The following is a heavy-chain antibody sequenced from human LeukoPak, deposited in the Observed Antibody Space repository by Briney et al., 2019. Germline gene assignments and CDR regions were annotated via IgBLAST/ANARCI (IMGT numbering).Heavy chain of an antibody. J-gene: IGHJ6*02. Sequence: LETLSLTCTVSGGSISSYYWSWIRQPAGKGLEWIGRIYTSGSTNYNPSLKSRVTMSVDTSKNQFSLKLSSVTAADTAVYYCARSGGTSSSWYHRMGDYGMDVWGQGTTVTVSS. CDR1: GGSISSYY. D-gene: IGHD6-13*01. CDR2: IYTSGST. V-gene: IGHV4-4*07. CDR3: ARSGGTSSSWYHRMGDYGMDV.